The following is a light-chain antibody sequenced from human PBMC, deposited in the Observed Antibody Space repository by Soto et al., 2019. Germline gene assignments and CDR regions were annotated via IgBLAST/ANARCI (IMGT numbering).Light chain of an antibody. CDR3: QQYNSYPWT. J-gene: IGKJ1*01. CDR1: QSISSW. CDR2: DAS. Sequence: DIQMTQSPSTLSASVGDRVTITCRASQSISSWLAWYQQKPGKAPKLLIYDASSLESGVPSRFSGSGSGTEFTLPVTSLQADDFAPYYCQQYNSYPWTFGQGTKGEIK. V-gene: IGKV1-5*01.